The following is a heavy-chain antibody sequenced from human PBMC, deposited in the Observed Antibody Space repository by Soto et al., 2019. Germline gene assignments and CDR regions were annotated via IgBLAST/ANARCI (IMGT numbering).Heavy chain of an antibody. CDR3: ARVAVRGAARPIYYFDY. V-gene: IGHV1-69*13. CDR1: GGTFSSYA. Sequence: SVKVSCKASGGTFSSYAISWVRQAPGQGLEWMGGIIPIFGTANYAQKFQGRVTITADESTSTAYMELSSLRSEDTAVYYCARVAVRGAARPIYYFDYWGQGTLVTVSS. CDR2: IIPIFGTA. D-gene: IGHD6-6*01. J-gene: IGHJ4*02.